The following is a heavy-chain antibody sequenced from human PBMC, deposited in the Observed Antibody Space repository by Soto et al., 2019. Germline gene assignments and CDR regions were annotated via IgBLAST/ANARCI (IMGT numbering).Heavy chain of an antibody. D-gene: IGHD3-9*01. V-gene: IGHV4-59*01. CDR1: GGSIRDYF. Sequence: LCLTCSVSGGSIRDYFLTWIRQPPVKLREWIGYISSSGTINYNSSLKSRVTISLDTSRNHFSLKLSSVTAADTAVYFCARDRKLVIPGNYYYYGMDVWGQGTTVTVSS. J-gene: IGHJ6*02. CDR2: ISSSGTI. CDR3: ARDRKLVIPGNYYYYGMDV.